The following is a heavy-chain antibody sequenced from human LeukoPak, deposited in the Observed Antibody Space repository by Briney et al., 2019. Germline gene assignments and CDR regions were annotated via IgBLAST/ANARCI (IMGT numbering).Heavy chain of an antibody. CDR2: ISDTGGST. J-gene: IGHJ4*02. CDR1: GFTFSSFA. D-gene: IGHD6-19*01. V-gene: IGHV3-23*01. Sequence: GGSLRLSCAASGFTFSSFAMSWVRQAPGKGLEWVSSISDTGGSTYYTDSVKGRFTISRDNSKNTLYLQVNILRAEDTAVYYCAKAGIPVAGYFDYWGQGTLVTVSS. CDR3: AKAGIPVAGYFDY.